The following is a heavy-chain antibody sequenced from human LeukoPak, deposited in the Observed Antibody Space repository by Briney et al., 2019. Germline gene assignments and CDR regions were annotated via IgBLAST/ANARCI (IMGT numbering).Heavy chain of an antibody. V-gene: IGHV4-4*07. Sequence: SETLSLTCTVSDGSICSYYWSWIRQPAGKGLEWIGRIYTSGSTNYNPSLKSRVTMSVDTSKNQFSLKLSSVTAADTAVYYCATRVLGTTVTSERPNWYFDLWGRGTLVTVSS. CDR1: DGSICSYY. CDR2: IYTSGST. D-gene: IGHD4-17*01. CDR3: ATRVLGTTVTSERPNWYFDL. J-gene: IGHJ2*01.